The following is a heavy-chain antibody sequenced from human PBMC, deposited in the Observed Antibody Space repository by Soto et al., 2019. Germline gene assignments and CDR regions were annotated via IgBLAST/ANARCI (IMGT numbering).Heavy chain of an antibody. D-gene: IGHD1-26*01. CDR3: ARSVGATSY. CDR2: ISSSSSYI. Sequence: GGSLRIYRATGRFSFGSYSMNWVRQAPGKGLEWVSSISSSSSYIYYADSVKGRFTISRDNAKNSLYLQMNSLRAEDTAVYYCARSVGATSYWGQGT. CDR1: RFSFGSYS. J-gene: IGHJ4*02. V-gene: IGHV3-21*01.